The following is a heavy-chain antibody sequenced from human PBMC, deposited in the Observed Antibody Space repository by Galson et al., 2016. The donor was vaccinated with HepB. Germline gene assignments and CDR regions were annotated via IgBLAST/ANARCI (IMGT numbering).Heavy chain of an antibody. CDR2: ISSTNTYI. Sequence: SLRLSCAASGFTFIHYFMTWIRQAPGGGLEWISLISSTNTYIRYSESLNGRFTISRDNAHNSVSLQMDNLGVDDTAIYYCARGFCSSSSCSNFDLWGQGTRVTVSS. CDR1: GFTFIHYF. J-gene: IGHJ4*02. D-gene: IGHD2-2*01. CDR3: ARGFCSSSSCSNFDL. V-gene: IGHV3-11*06.